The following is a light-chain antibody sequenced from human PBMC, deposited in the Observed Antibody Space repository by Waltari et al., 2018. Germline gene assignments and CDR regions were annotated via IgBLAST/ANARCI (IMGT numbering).Light chain of an antibody. V-gene: IGLV3-1*01. CDR2: QDT. CDR1: NLGNKD. CDR3: QAWDSSTAV. J-gene: IGLJ3*02. Sequence: SYELTQPPSMSVSPGQTASITCSGDNLGNKDACWYQQQPGQSPVLVIYQDTRRPSGIPERFAGSNSGNTATLTISGTQAMDEADYYCQAWDSSTAVFGGGTKLTVL.